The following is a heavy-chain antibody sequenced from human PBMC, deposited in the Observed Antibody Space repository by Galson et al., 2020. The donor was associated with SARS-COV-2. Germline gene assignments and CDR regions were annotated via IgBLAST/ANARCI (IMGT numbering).Heavy chain of an antibody. D-gene: IGHD3-22*01. J-gene: IGHJ4*02. Sequence: ASVKVSCKASGYTFTGYYMHWVRQAPGQGLEWMGLINPNSGGTNYAQKFQGRVTMTRDTSISTAYMELSRLGSDDTALYYCAREEYYFDSSGYDYWGQGTLVTVSS. CDR3: AREEYYFDSSGYDY. CDR1: GYTFTGYY. CDR2: INPNSGGT. V-gene: IGHV1-2*02.